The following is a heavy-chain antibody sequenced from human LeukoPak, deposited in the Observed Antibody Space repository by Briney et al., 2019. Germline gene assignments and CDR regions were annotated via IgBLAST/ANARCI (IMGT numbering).Heavy chain of an antibody. CDR1: GYTFTSYY. V-gene: IGHV1-46*01. CDR2: INPSGGST. Sequence: GASVKVSCKASGYTFTSYYMHWVRQAPGQGLEWMGIINPSGGSTSYAQKFQGRVTMTRDMSTSTVYMELSSLRSEDTAVYYCASASSKYYDFWSGLYYYYYYMDVWGKGTTVTVSS. J-gene: IGHJ6*03. D-gene: IGHD3-3*01. CDR3: ASASSKYYDFWSGLYYYYYYMDV.